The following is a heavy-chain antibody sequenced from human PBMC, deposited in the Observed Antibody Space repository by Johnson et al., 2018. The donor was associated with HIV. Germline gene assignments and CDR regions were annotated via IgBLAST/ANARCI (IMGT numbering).Heavy chain of an antibody. CDR2: IRSKAYGGTT. D-gene: IGHD3-3*01. CDR1: GFTFGDYA. J-gene: IGHJ3*02. V-gene: IGHV3-49*04. Sequence: EVQLVESGGGLVQPGRSLRLSCTTSGFTFGDYAMSWVRQAPGKGLEWVGFIRSKAYGGTTEYAASVKGGFTISRDDSKSVAYLQMNRLKTEDTAVYYCTRGGITIFGVVDALDIWGQGTMVTVSS. CDR3: TRGGITIFGVVDALDI.